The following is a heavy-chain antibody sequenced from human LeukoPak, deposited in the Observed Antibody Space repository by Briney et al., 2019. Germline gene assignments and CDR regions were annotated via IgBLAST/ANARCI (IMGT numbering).Heavy chain of an antibody. J-gene: IGHJ4*02. D-gene: IGHD3-10*01. Sequence: SETLSLTCAVYGGSFSGYYWSWIRQPPGKGLERIGEINHSGSTNYNPSLKSRVTISVDTSKNQFSLKLSSVTAADTAVYYCARVVPHYYGSDYWGQGTLVTVSS. CDR1: GGSFSGYY. CDR3: ARVVPHYYGSDY. CDR2: INHSGST. V-gene: IGHV4-34*01.